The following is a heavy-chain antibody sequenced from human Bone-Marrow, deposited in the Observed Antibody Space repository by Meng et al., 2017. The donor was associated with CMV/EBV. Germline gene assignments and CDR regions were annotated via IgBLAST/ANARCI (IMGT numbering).Heavy chain of an antibody. Sequence: GGSLRLSCAASGFTFSSYGMHWVRQAPGKGLEWVAVIWYDGSNKYYADSVKGRFTISRDNSKNTLYLQMNSLRAEDTAVYYCARGVSSNWGYLDYYYYGMDVWVQGTTVTVSS. D-gene: IGHD7-27*01. V-gene: IGHV3-33*01. J-gene: IGHJ6*02. CDR3: ARGVSSNWGYLDYYYYGMDV. CDR2: IWYDGSNK. CDR1: GFTFSSYG.